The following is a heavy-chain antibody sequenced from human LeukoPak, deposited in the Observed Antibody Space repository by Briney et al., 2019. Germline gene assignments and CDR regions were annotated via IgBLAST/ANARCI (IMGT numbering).Heavy chain of an antibody. CDR3: ARGIWSARTVDYYLDY. CDR1: GYTFTSYA. CDR2: INAGNGHT. Sequence: ASVKVSCTASGYTFTSYAMHWVRQAPGQRFEWMGWINAGNGHTKYSQNFQGRVTITRDSSASTAYMELSSLTSEDTAVYYCARGIWSARTVDYYLDYWGQGTLVTVSS. D-gene: IGHD2-21*01. V-gene: IGHV1-3*01. J-gene: IGHJ4*02.